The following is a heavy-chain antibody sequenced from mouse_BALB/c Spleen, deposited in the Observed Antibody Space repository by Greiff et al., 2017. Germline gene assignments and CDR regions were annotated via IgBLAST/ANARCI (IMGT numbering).Heavy chain of an antibody. J-gene: IGHJ2*01. CDR3: ARSRGNLYYFDY. D-gene: IGHD2-1*01. CDR2: ISSGSSTI. CDR1: GFTFSSFG. V-gene: IGHV5-17*02. Sequence: EVKLQESGGGLVQPGGSRKLSCAASGFTFSSFGMHWVRQAPEKGLEWVAYISSGSSTIYYADTVKGRFTISRDNPKNTLFLQMTSLRSEDTAMYYCARSRGNLYYFDYWGQGTTLTVSS.